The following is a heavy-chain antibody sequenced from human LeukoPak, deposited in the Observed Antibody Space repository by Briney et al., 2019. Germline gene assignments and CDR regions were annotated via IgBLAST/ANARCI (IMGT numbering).Heavy chain of an antibody. CDR1: GFTFSTYI. V-gene: IGHV3-30*04. D-gene: IGHD6-13*01. J-gene: IGHJ6*03. CDR3: ARARGIAAAGPPLNYYYMDV. Sequence: GGSLRLSCAASGFTFSTYILHWVRQAPGKGPEWVVVISSDGSNKYYAESVKGRFTISRDNSKNTLYLQMNSLRAEDTAVYYCARARGIAAAGPPLNYYYMDVWGKGTTVTVSS. CDR2: ISSDGSNK.